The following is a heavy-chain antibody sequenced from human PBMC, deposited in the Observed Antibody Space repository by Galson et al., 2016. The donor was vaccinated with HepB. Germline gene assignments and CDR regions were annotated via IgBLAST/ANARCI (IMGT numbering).Heavy chain of an antibody. Sequence: TLSLTCTVSGAYISSGGYYWSWIRQHPGKGLEWIGYIYYSGTTFYNPSLMSRVTISVDTSKNQFSLNLSSLTAADTAIYYCARVRDRAGYCSWTSCPFDPWGQGTLVTVSS. CDR1: GAYISSGGYY. V-gene: IGHV4-31*03. J-gene: IGHJ5*02. CDR2: IYYSGTT. D-gene: IGHD2-2*01. CDR3: ARVRDRAGYCSWTSCPFDP.